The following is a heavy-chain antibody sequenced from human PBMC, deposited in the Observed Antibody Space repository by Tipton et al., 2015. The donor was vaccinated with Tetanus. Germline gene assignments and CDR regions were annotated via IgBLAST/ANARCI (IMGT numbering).Heavy chain of an antibody. D-gene: IGHD3-22*01. V-gene: IGHV3-48*02. CDR2: INGASTTI. CDR3: ARDVKDAIVVDSY. CDR1: GFTFNRHT. J-gene: IGHJ4*02. Sequence: SLRLSCAASGFTFNRHTMNWVRQTPGKGLEWISSINGASTTIYYADSVEGRFTISRDNARQSLFLQMNSLRDGDTAVYYCARDVKDAIVVDSYWGQGTLVTVSS.